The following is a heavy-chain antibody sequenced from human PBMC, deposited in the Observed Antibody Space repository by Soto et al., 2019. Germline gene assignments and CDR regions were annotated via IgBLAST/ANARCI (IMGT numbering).Heavy chain of an antibody. V-gene: IGHV1-46*01. CDR3: ARPVEMATINYGMDV. CDR1: GYTFTSYY. CDR2: INPSGGST. D-gene: IGHD5-12*01. Sequence: EASVKVSCKASGYTFTSYYMHWVRQAPGQGLEWMGIINPSGGSTSYAQKFQGRVTMTRDTSTSTVYMELSSLRSEDTAVYYCARPVEMATINYGMDVWGQGTTVTVSS. J-gene: IGHJ6*02.